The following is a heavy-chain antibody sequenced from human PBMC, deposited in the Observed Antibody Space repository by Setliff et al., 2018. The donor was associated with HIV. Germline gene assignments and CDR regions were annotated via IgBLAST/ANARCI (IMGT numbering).Heavy chain of an antibody. D-gene: IGHD1-20*01. Sequence: PGESLKISCKGSGYSFTSYWIGWVRQTPGKGLEWMGIIHPGDSNTRYSPSLQGQVTISADKSISTAYLQWSSLKASDTAMYYCASSITVAAGRSHYYYAMDVWGQGTTVTVSS. CDR3: ASSITVAAGRSHYYYAMDV. CDR1: GYSFTSYW. CDR2: IHPGDSNT. J-gene: IGHJ6*02. V-gene: IGHV5-51*01.